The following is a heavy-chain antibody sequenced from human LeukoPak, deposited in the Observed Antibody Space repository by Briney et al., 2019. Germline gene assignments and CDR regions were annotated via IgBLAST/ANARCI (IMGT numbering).Heavy chain of an antibody. CDR2: ISSSGSTI. CDR1: GFTFSDYY. Sequence: GGSLRLFCAASGFTFSDYYMSWIRQAPGKGLERVSDISSSGSTIYYADSVKGRFTISRDNAKNSLYLQMNSLRAEDTAVYYCARGDYYGSGSYYPTPDYWGQGTLVTVSS. CDR3: ARGDYYGSGSYYPTPDY. D-gene: IGHD3-10*01. V-gene: IGHV3-11*01. J-gene: IGHJ4*02.